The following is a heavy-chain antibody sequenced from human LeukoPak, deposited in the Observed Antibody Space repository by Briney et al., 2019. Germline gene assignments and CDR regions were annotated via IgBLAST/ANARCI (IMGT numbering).Heavy chain of an antibody. J-gene: IGHJ3*02. D-gene: IGHD3-3*01. CDR1: GGSFSGYY. CDR3: ARSRPPITIFGVALRNGTAIDI. CDR2: INHSGST. Sequence: PSETLSLTCAVYGGSFSGYYWSWIRQPPGKGLEWIGEINHSGSTNYNPSLKSRVTISVDTSKNQFSLKLSSVTAADTAVYYCARSRPPITIFGVALRNGTAIDIWGQGTMVTVSS. V-gene: IGHV4-34*01.